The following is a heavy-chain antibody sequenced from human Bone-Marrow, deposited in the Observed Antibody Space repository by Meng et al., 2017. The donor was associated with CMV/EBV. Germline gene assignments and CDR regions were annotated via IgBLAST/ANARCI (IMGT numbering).Heavy chain of an antibody. Sequence: GSLRLSCAVYGGSFSGYYWSWIRQPPGKGLEWIGEINHSGSTNYNPSLKSRVTISVDTSKNQFSLKLSSVTAADTAVYYCARGREYSGSRFDYWGQGTLVTVSS. V-gene: IGHV4-34*01. J-gene: IGHJ4*02. CDR1: GGSFSGYY. CDR2: INHSGST. D-gene: IGHD1-26*01. CDR3: ARGREYSGSRFDY.